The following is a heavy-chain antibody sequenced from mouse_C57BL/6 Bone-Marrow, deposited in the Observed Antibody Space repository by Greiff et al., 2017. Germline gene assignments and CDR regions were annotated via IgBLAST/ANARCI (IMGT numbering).Heavy chain of an antibody. CDR2: IYPRSGNT. Sequence: VQLQQSGAELARPGASVKLSCKASGYTFTSYGISWVKQRTGQGLEWIGEIYPRSGNTYYNEKFKGKATLTADKSSSTAYMELRSLTSEYSAVYVCAGSGHYSSSFDYWGQGTTLTVSA. D-gene: IGHD1-1*01. V-gene: IGHV1-81*01. CDR3: AGSGHYSSSFDY. J-gene: IGHJ2*01. CDR1: GYTFTSYG.